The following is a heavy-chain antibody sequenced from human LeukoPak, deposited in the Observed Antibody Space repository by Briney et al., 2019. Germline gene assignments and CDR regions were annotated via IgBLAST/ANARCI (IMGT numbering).Heavy chain of an antibody. CDR1: GFTFSSYA. Sequence: PGGSLRLSCAASGFTFSSYAMSWVRQAPGKGLEWVSAISGSGGSTYYADSVKGRFTISRDNSKSTLYLQMNSLRAEDTAVYYCAKDQITIFGVVPYYFDYWGQGTLVTVSS. V-gene: IGHV3-23*01. J-gene: IGHJ4*02. CDR3: AKDQITIFGVVPYYFDY. CDR2: ISGSGGST. D-gene: IGHD3-3*01.